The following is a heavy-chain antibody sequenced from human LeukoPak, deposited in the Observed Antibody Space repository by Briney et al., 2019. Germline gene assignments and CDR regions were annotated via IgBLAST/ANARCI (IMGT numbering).Heavy chain of an antibody. CDR2: MNPNSGDA. CDR1: GYSFTSYD. Sequence: ASVKVSCKASGYSFTSYDINWVRQATGQGLEWIGWMNPNSGDADYTQKFKGRVTFTRDTPTRTAYMEVNSLGSEDTAVYYCARSNFGGNVHFDYWGQGTLVTVSS. CDR3: ARSNFGGNVHFDY. V-gene: IGHV1-8*02. D-gene: IGHD4-23*01. J-gene: IGHJ4*02.